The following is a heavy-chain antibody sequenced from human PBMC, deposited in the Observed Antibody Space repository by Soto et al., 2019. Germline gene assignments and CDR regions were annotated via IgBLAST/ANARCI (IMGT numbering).Heavy chain of an antibody. Sequence: TVKGLEWIGSIYYSGSTYYNPSLKSRVTISVDTSKNQFSLKLSSVTAADTAVYFFQREDSIRDDGAVSEFLLKRSSDL. D-gene: IGHD3-3*02. J-gene: IGHJ2*01. CDR3: QREDSIRDDGAVSEFLLKRSSDL. CDR2: IYYSGST. V-gene: IGHV4-39*01.